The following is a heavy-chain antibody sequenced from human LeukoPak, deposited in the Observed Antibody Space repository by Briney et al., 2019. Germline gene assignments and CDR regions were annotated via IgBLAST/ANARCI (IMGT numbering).Heavy chain of an antibody. V-gene: IGHV3-33*01. Sequence: GGSLRLSCATSGFSFTTYGMHWVRQAPGRGLEWLAVAYGDGHNKYYADSVKGRFTISKDLSKNTLFVQMNSLRAEDTAVYYCATGSGYFYGHWGQETLVTVSS. CDR2: AYGDGHNK. J-gene: IGHJ4*02. CDR1: GFSFTTYG. CDR3: ATGSGYFYGH. D-gene: IGHD3-22*01.